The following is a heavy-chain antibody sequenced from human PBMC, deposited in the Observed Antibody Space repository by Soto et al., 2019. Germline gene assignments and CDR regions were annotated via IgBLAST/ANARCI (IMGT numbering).Heavy chain of an antibody. V-gene: IGHV3-23*01. CDR2: ISGSGGST. J-gene: IGHJ4*02. Sequence: EVQLLESGGGLVQPGGSLRLSCAASGFTFSSYAMSWVRQAPGKGLEWVSAISGSGGSTYYADSVKGRFTISRDNSKNTLYLQMSSLRAEDTAVYYCAKIIRYSSDWYDYWGQGTLVTVSS. CDR3: AKIIRYSSDWYDY. D-gene: IGHD6-19*01. CDR1: GFTFSSYA.